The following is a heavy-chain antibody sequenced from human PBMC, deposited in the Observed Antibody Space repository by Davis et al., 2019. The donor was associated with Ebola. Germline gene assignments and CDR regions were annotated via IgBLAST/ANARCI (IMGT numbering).Heavy chain of an antibody. J-gene: IGHJ5*02. CDR1: GGSFSGYY. Sequence: MPSETLSLTCAVHGGSFSGYYWSWIRQPPGKGLEWIGEINHSGSTNYNPSLKSRVTISVDTSKNQFSLKPSSVTAADTAVYYCARPQAMGELLPENWFDPWGQGTLVTVSS. CDR2: INHSGST. D-gene: IGHD1-26*01. CDR3: ARPQAMGELLPENWFDP. V-gene: IGHV4-34*01.